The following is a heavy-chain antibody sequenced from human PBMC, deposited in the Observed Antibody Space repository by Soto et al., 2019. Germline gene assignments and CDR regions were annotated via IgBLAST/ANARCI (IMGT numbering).Heavy chain of an antibody. CDR2: IIPIFGAA. CDR1: GGTFSSYA. D-gene: IGHD3-22*01. CDR3: GRGRDSSGYHGMDV. V-gene: IGHV1-69*01. J-gene: IGHJ6*02. Sequence: VQLVQSGAEVKKPGSSVKVSCKASGGTFSSYAISWVRQAPGQGLEWMGGIIPIFGAADYAQKFQGRVTISADESTSTVYLELSSLTSEDTAAYYCGRGRDSSGYHGMDVWGQGTTVSVSS.